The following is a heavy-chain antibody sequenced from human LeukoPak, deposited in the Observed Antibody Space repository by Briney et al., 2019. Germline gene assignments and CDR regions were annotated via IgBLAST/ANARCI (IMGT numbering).Heavy chain of an antibody. J-gene: IGHJ4*02. CDR2: ISSSGGTR. D-gene: IGHD6-19*01. CDR1: GFAFSVYE. CDR3: ATLTVASTFDY. Sequence: PGGSLRLSCAASGFAFSVYEMYWVRQAPGKGLEWVSYISSSGGTRYYADSVEGRFTISRDNAKKSLYLQMNSLRAEDTAVYYCATLTVASTFDYWGQGTLVTVSS. V-gene: IGHV3-48*03.